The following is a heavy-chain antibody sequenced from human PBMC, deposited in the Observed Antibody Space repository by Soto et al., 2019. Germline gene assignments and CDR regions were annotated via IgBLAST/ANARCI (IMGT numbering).Heavy chain of an antibody. J-gene: IGHJ4*02. V-gene: IGHV2-5*01. CDR2: GQ. Sequence: QITLKESGPTLGKPTQTLTLTCTVSGISLSTGGVTWGWIRQPPGKAPEWLALGQEYSPSLESRLTFAKDTSKNQVVLTLTNMDPVDTATYYCTHRQDTSRVPIYWGQGILVTVSS. D-gene: IGHD2-2*01. CDR3: THRQDTSRVPIY. CDR1: GISLSTGGVT.